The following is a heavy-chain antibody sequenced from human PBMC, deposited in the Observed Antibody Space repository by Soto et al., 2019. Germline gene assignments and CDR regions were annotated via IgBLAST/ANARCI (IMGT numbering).Heavy chain of an antibody. CDR1: GFTFSSYA. CDR3: ANRDSSMVTRYYYGMDV. J-gene: IGHJ6*02. V-gene: IGHV3-23*01. CDR2: ISGSGGST. D-gene: IGHD5-18*01. Sequence: QPGGSLRLSCAASGFTFSSYAMSWVRQAPGKGLEWVSAISGSGGSTYYADSVKGRFTISRDNSKNTLYLQMNSLRDEDTAVYYCANRDSSMVTRYYYGMDVWGQGTTVTVSS.